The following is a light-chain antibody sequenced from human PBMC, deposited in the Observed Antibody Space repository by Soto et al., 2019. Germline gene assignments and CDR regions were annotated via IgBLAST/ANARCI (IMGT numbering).Light chain of an antibody. CDR2: GAS. V-gene: IGKV3-15*01. CDR3: QQYTKWPPWT. Sequence: EIVMTQSPATLSVSPGERATLSCRASRSVSSNLAWYQQKPGQAPRLVIYGASTRAPGIPARFSGSGSGTEFTFTISSLQSEDLAVYYCQQYTKWPPWTFGQGTKVDIK. J-gene: IGKJ1*01. CDR1: RSVSSN.